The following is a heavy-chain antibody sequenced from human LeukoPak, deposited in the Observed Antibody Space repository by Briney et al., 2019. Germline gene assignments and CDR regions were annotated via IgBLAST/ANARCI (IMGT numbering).Heavy chain of an antibody. Sequence: PSETLSLTCTISGGSVSDYYWSWIRQSPGKGLEWIGYIYHTGSTSYSPSLKSRVTISGDTSKNQFSLRLSSVTAADTAVYYCARASYSYDINGWVPFDYWGQGTLVTVSS. J-gene: IGHJ4*02. CDR2: IYHTGST. CDR1: GGSVSDYY. CDR3: ARASYSYDINGWVPFDY. V-gene: IGHV4-59*08. D-gene: IGHD3-22*01.